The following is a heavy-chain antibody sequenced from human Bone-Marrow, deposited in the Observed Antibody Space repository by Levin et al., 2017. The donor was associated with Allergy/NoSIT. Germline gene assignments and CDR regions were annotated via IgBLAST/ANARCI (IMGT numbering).Heavy chain of an antibody. Sequence: PGGSLRLYCAASGFTFSSYSMNWVRQAPGKGLEWVSSISSSSSYIYYADSVKGRFTISRDNAKNSLYLQMNSLRAEDTAVYYCARAYPDFITTIDYWGQGTLVTVSS. CDR1: GFTFSSYS. J-gene: IGHJ4*02. V-gene: IGHV3-21*01. CDR3: ARAYPDFITTIDY. CDR2: ISSSSSYI. D-gene: IGHD1/OR15-1a*01.